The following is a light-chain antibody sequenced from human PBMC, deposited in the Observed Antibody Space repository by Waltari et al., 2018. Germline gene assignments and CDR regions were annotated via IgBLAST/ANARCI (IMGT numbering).Light chain of an antibody. CDR2: DVS. J-gene: IGLJ1*01. V-gene: IGLV2-14*01. CDR3: SSYTSIIPPFL. CDR1: SSDLGGYSF. Sequence: QSALTQPASVSGSPGQSITISCTRSSSDLGGYSFVSWYQQHPGKAPKLMIYDVSHRPSGVSNRFSGSKSGNTASLTISGLQPEDEADYYYSSYTSIIPPFLFGTGTKVTVL.